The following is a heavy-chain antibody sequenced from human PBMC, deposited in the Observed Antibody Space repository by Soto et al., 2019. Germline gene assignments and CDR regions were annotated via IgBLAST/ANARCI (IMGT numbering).Heavy chain of an antibody. D-gene: IGHD2-2*02. V-gene: IGHV3-30-3*01. Sequence: PGGSLRLSCAASGFTFSSYAMHWVRQAPGKGQEWVAVISYDGSNKYYADSVKGRFTISRDNSKNTLYLQMNSLRAEDTAVYYCARYHCSSTSCHMYYYYGMDVWGQGTTVTVSS. J-gene: IGHJ6*02. CDR2: ISYDGSNK. CDR1: GFTFSSYA. CDR3: ARYHCSSTSCHMYYYYGMDV.